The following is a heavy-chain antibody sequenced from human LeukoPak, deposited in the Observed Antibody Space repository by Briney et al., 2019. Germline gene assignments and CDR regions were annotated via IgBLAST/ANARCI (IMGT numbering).Heavy chain of an antibody. CDR3: ARDRGKQLVLHLDY. CDR2: ISSSSSTI. D-gene: IGHD6-13*01. J-gene: IGHJ4*02. Sequence: GGSLRPSCAASGFTFSSYSMTWVRQAPGKGLEWVSYISSSSSTIYYADSVKGRFTISRDNAKNSLYLQMNSLRAEDTAVYYCARDRGKQLVLHLDYWGQGTLVTVSS. CDR1: GFTFSSYS. V-gene: IGHV3-48*01.